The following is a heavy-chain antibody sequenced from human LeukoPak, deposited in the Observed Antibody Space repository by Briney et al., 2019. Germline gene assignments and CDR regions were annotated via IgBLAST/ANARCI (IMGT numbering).Heavy chain of an antibody. V-gene: IGHV3-7*01. CDR2: IKQDGSED. CDR1: GFAFSSYW. J-gene: IGHJ4*02. D-gene: IGHD2-8*02. Sequence: PGGSLRLSCRASGFAFSSYWMSWVRQAPGKGLEWVAMIKQDGSEDHYVDSVKGRFTISRDNAENSLYLQMDSLRVDDTAVYYCAGSTGWLLVEWGQGTLATVSS. CDR3: AGSTGWLLVE.